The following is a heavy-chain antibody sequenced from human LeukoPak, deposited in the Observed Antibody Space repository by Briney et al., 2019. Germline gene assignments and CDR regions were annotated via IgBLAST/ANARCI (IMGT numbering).Heavy chain of an antibody. CDR3: ARPLPFLSDYGGNSGGLGY. D-gene: IGHD4-23*01. CDR2: ISSSSSYI. J-gene: IGHJ4*02. CDR1: GFTFSSYS. Sequence: PGGSLRLSRAASGFTFSSYSMNWVRQAPGKGLEWVSSISSSSSYIYYADSVKGRFTISRDNAKNSLYLQMNSLRAEDTAVYYCARPLPFLSDYGGNSGGLGYWGQGTLVTVSS. V-gene: IGHV3-21*01.